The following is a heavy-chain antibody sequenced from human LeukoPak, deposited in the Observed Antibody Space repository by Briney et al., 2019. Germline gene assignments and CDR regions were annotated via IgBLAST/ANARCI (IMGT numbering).Heavy chain of an antibody. CDR2: INPNSGGT. J-gene: IGHJ5*02. Sequence: GASVKVSCKASGYTFTGYYMHWVRHAPGQGLEWMGWINPNSGGTNYAQTLQGRVTMTRDTSISIAYMEQSRLRSDDTAVYYCARDRGHTRYTWNFGLDWFDPWGQGTLVTVSS. V-gene: IGHV1-2*02. CDR1: GYTFTGYY. D-gene: IGHD1-7*01. CDR3: ARDRGHTRYTWNFGLDWFDP.